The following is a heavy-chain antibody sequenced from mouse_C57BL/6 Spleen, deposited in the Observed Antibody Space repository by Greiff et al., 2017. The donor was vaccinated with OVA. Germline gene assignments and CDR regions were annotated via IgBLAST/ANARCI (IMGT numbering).Heavy chain of an antibody. D-gene: IGHD1-1*01. CDR3: ARTGYGSSSWFAY. Sequence: VQLQQSVAELVRPGASVKLSCTASGFNIKNTYMHWVKQRPEQGLEWIGRIDPANGNTKYAPKFQGKATITADTSSNTAYLQLSSLTSEDTAIYDGARTGYGSSSWFAYWGQGTLVTVSA. CDR1: GFNIKNTY. J-gene: IGHJ3*01. CDR2: IDPANGNT. V-gene: IGHV14-3*01.